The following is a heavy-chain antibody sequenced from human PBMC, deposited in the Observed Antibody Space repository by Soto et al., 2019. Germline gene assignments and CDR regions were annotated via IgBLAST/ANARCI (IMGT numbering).Heavy chain of an antibody. CDR3: AKDLRDNWKPGAFDI. CDR1: GFKFSSFG. CDR2: ISYDGRDN. V-gene: IGHV3-30*18. Sequence: GGSLRLSCAASGFKFSSFGMHWVRQAPGKGLEWVALISYDGRDNYYADSVRGRFIISRDNSKNTLYLHMNSLTTEDTAVYHCAKDLRDNWKPGAFDIWGPGTMVTVSS. J-gene: IGHJ3*02. D-gene: IGHD1-20*01.